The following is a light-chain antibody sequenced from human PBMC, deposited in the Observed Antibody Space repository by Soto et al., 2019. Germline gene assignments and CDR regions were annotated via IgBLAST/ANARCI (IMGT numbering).Light chain of an antibody. CDR2: DAS. V-gene: IGKV3-11*01. Sequence: EIVLTQSPATLSLSPGERATLSCRASQSVSSYLAWYQQKPGQAPRLLIYDASNRATGIPARFSGSGSGTDFTLTISSLEPEDFAVYCCQQRSNWPITLGQGTRLEIK. CDR3: QQRSNWPIT. J-gene: IGKJ5*01. CDR1: QSVSSY.